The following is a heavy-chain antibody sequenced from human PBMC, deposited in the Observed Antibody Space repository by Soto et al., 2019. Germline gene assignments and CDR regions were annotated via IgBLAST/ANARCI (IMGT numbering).Heavy chain of an antibody. CDR3: AKLVAVAGTADCFDL. D-gene: IGHD6-19*01. CDR1: GGSVSSGSYY. Sequence: SETLSLTCTVSGGSVSSGSYYWTWIRQPPGKGLEWIGYISYTGTTNYNPSLKSQVTISVDTSKNQFSLRLSSVTPADTALYYCAKLVAVAGTADCFDLWGQGILVTVSS. J-gene: IGHJ5*02. CDR2: ISYTGTT. V-gene: IGHV4-61*01.